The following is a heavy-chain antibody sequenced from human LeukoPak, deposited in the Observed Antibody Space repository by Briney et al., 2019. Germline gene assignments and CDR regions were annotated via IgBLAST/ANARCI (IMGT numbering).Heavy chain of an antibody. Sequence: GGSLRLSCEASGFTFGSHAMYWVRQAPGKGLEWVAGIFGSGGSPHYADPVKGRFTISRDNTRNTVYLQINSLRAEDTAVYYCGKTTVGYSSGQKPAWPVDYWGQGTLVTVSS. CDR1: GFTFGSHA. CDR2: IFGSGGSP. CDR3: GKTTVGYSSGQKPAWPVDY. J-gene: IGHJ4*02. V-gene: IGHV3-23*01. D-gene: IGHD5-18*01.